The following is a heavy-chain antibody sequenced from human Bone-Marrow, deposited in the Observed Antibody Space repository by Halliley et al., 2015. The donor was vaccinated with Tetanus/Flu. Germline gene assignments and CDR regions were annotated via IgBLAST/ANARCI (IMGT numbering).Heavy chain of an antibody. D-gene: IGHD3-10*01. CDR1: GYSFTSYG. CDR3: ARDREGSSGRFDP. V-gene: IGHV1-8*02. CDR2: MNPNSGNT. J-gene: IGHJ5*02. Sequence: QLVQSGAEVKKPGASVKVSCKASGYSFTSYGISWVRQATGQGPEWLGWMNPNSGNTGYAQNFQGRVTLTRDTSISTAYMELRSLTSDDTAVYYCARDREGSSGRFDPWGQGTLVTVSS.